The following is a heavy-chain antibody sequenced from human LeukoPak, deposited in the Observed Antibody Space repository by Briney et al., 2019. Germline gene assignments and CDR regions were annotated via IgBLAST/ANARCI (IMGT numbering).Heavy chain of an antibody. CDR3: ARENSYDSSGYPFDY. J-gene: IGHJ4*02. Sequence: GGSLRLSSAASGFTFSSYWMSWVRQAPGKGLEWVANIKQDESEKYYVDSVKGRFTISRDNAKNSLYLQMNSLGAEDTAVYYCARENSYDSSGYPFDYWGQGTLVTVSS. CDR1: GFTFSSYW. D-gene: IGHD3-22*01. V-gene: IGHV3-7*01. CDR2: IKQDESEK.